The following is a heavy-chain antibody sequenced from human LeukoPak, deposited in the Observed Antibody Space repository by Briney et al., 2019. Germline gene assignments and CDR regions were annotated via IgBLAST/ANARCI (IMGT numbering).Heavy chain of an antibody. V-gene: IGHV3-9*01. CDR3: TKDATLGRQQSPFDY. J-gene: IGHJ4*02. Sequence: GRSLRLSCAASGFTFDDYAMHWVRQAPGKGLEWVSGISWNSGSRGYADSVKGRFTISRDNAKNALYLQMNSLRAEDTALYYCTKDATLGRQQSPFDYWGQGTLVTVSS. CDR1: GFTFDDYA. D-gene: IGHD5-24*01. CDR2: ISWNSGSR.